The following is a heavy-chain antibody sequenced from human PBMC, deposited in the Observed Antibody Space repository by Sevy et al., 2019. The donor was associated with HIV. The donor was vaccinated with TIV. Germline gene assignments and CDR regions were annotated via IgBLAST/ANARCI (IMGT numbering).Heavy chain of an antibody. J-gene: IGHJ5*01. D-gene: IGHD3-16*02. CDR2: IDPRGKER. V-gene: IGHV3-7*01. CDR1: GFNFDTFW. CDR3: VRVLWDVLVVPAATPSPWLDS. Sequence: GGSLRLSCAASGFNFDTFWMGWVRQAPGRGLEWVASIDPRGKERDHLDSMKGRFTISRDNARNSLYLEMHSLKAEDTALYLCVRVLWDVLVVPAATPSPWLDSWGQGTLVTVSS.